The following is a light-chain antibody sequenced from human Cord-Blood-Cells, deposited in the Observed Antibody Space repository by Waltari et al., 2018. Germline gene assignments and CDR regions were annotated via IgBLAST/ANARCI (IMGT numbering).Light chain of an antibody. V-gene: IGKV3-15*01. CDR1: QSVSSN. Sequence: EIVMTQSPATLSLSPRERATLSCRASQSVSSNLAWYQQKPGQAPRLLISGASTRATGIPARFSGSGSGTEFTLTISSLQSEDFAVYYCQQYNNWPPYSFGQGTKLEIK. CDR2: GAS. CDR3: QQYNNWPPYS. J-gene: IGKJ2*03.